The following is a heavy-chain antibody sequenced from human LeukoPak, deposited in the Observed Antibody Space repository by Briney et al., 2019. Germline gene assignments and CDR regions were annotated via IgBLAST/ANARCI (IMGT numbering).Heavy chain of an antibody. CDR1: EFTFSTYW. Sequence: GGSLRLSCAASEFTFSTYWMHWVRQAPGKGLVWVSRINPDGSTASYAGSVEGRFTISRDNAKNTLCLQMNSLRVEDTAVYYCAKVRVGTAHFDYWGQGTLVTVSS. V-gene: IGHV3-74*01. CDR2: INPDGSTA. D-gene: IGHD2-15*01. J-gene: IGHJ4*02. CDR3: AKVRVGTAHFDY.